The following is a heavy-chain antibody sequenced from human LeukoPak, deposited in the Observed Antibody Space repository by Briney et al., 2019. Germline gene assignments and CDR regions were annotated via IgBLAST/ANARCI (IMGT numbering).Heavy chain of an antibody. Sequence: GGSLRLSCAASGFTFSSYGMHWDRQAPGKGLEWVAVISYDGSNKYYADSVKGRFTISRDNSKNTLYLQMNSLRAEDTAVYYCAKDLEDIVLMVYALDYWGQGTLVTVSS. CDR1: GFTFSSYG. V-gene: IGHV3-30*18. CDR3: AKDLEDIVLMVYALDY. J-gene: IGHJ4*02. CDR2: ISYDGSNK. D-gene: IGHD2-8*01.